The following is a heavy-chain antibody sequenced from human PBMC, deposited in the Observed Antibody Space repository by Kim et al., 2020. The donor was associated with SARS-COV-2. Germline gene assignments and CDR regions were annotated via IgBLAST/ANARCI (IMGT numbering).Heavy chain of an antibody. CDR3: ARGLHWFDP. Sequence: GKTCYATKSPGRVTMTRKTSISTAYMELSSLRSEDTAVYYCARGLHWFDPWGQGTLVTVSS. J-gene: IGHJ5*02. V-gene: IGHV1-8*01. CDR2: GKT.